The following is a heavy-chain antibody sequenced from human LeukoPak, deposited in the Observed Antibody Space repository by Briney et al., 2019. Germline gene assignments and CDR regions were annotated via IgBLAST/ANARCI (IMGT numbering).Heavy chain of an antibody. D-gene: IGHD6-19*01. V-gene: IGHV6-1*01. CDR3: ARDNSGSSGWYYSYWYFDL. CDR2: TYYRSKWYN. J-gene: IGHJ2*01. Sequence: SQALSRTCAISGDSFSSNSAAWNWIRQSPSRGLEWRGRTYYRSKWYNDNAVSVKSRITTNPDTSKNPFSLQLNSVTPEDTAVYYCARDNSGSSGWYYSYWYFDLWGRGTLVTVSS. CDR1: GDSFSSNSAA.